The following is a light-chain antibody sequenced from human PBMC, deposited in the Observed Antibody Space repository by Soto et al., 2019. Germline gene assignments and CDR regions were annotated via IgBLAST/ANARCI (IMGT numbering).Light chain of an antibody. CDR2: DAS. J-gene: IGKJ1*01. V-gene: IGKV1-5*01. CDR1: QRFGSW. CDR3: QQYNTYSWA. Sequence: DIQMTQSPSTMSASVGDRVTITCRASQRFGSWLAWYQQKSGRAPKLLIYDASTLESGVPSRFSGSGSGTEFTLTISGLQPDDFATYYCQQYNTYSWAFGPGTKVEVK.